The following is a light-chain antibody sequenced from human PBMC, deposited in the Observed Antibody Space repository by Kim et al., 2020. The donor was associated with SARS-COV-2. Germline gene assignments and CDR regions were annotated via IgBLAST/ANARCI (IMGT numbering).Light chain of an antibody. CDR1: EVRTRG. CDR2: DDD. J-gene: IGLJ2*01. CDR3: QVWENSDDHWV. V-gene: IGLV3-21*01. Sequence: APGKADIVTCDEDEVRTRGKQWYQHKPGQAPVVVMYDDDARPSGIPERLSGSGSRNSATLTMSRVEAGDEDDDYCQVWENSDDHWVFGGGTQLTVL.